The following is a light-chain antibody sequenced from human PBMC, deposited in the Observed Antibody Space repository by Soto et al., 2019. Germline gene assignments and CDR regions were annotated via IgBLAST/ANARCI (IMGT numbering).Light chain of an antibody. CDR1: QSVSSN. Sequence: EIVMTQSPGTLSVSPGERATLSCRASQSVSSNLAWYQQKPGQAPRLLTYGASTRATGIPARFSGSRSGTEFAHTISSLQSEDFAVYYSQKYNNWPRTLGQGTKVEIK. J-gene: IGKJ1*01. V-gene: IGKV3-15*01. CDR3: QKYNNWPRT. CDR2: GAS.